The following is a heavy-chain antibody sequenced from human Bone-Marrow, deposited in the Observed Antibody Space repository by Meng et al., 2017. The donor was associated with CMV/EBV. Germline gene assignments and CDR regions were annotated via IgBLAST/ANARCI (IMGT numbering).Heavy chain of an antibody. Sequence: GGSLRLSCKTSGFNFGEYVMNWVRQAPGKGLEWVSFIRSKAYGGTTKYAASVKGRFTMSRDDSKSIAYLQMNSLKTEDTAVYYCTAVTTAGDVWGRGNRVTGSS. CDR3: TAVTTAGDV. D-gene: IGHD4-11*01. CDR2: IRSKAYGGTT. V-gene: IGHV3-49*04. J-gene: IGHJ6*01. CDR1: GFNFGEYV.